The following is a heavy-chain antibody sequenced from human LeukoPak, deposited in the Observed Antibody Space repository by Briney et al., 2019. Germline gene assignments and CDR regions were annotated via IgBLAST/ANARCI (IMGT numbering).Heavy chain of an antibody. CDR3: ARDIAAAGYFDY. D-gene: IGHD6-13*01. CDR1: GFTVSSNY. V-gene: IGHV3-53*01. CDR2: IYSGGST. Sequence: GGSLRLSCAASGFTVSSNYMSWVRQAPGKGLEWVSAIYSGGSTYYADSVKGRFTISRDNSKNTLYLQMNSLRAEDTAVYYCARDIAAAGYFDYWGQGTLVTVSS. J-gene: IGHJ4*02.